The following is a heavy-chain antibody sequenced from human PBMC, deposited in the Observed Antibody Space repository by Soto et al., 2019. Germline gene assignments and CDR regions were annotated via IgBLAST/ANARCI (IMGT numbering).Heavy chain of an antibody. CDR2: IYSGGTT. D-gene: IGHD3-16*01. Sequence: PGGSLRLSCAASGFTVSSNYMSWVRQAPGKGLEWVSVIYSGGTTYYADSVKGRFTISRDNSKNTLYLQMNSLRAEDTAVYFCARELDYPIFDPWGQGTLVTVSS. V-gene: IGHV3-53*01. CDR3: ARELDYPIFDP. J-gene: IGHJ5*02. CDR1: GFTVSSNY.